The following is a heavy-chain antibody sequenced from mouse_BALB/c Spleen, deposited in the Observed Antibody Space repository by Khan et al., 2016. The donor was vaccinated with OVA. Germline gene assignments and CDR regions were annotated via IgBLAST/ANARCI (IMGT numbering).Heavy chain of an antibody. Sequence: EVQLQESGPELVKPGASVKVSCKASGYTFTDYVIHWVKQKPGQGLEWIGYIYPYTDETESTEGIKGKATLTLDKSSNTAYMDLSSLTSADSSVYYCARSATDYYTMEYWGQGTSVTVSS. J-gene: IGHJ4*01. D-gene: IGHD1-1*01. V-gene: IGHV1S136*01. CDR2: IYPYTDET. CDR3: ARSATDYYTMEY. CDR1: GYTFTDYV.